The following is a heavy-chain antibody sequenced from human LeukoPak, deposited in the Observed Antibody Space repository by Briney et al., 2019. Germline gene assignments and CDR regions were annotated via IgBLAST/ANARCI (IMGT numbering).Heavy chain of an antibody. D-gene: IGHD1/OR15-1a*01. CDR3: ARNNDMDV. V-gene: IGHV3-7*03. CDR1: AFIFSGHW. CDR2: MNKDGSQK. Sequence: GGSLRLSCEGSAFIFSGHWMNWVRQAPGKGPEWVANMNKDGSQKYYVDSVKGRFTISRDTAKNSLYLQMNNLRVEDTALYYCARNNDMDVWGQGTTVIVSS. J-gene: IGHJ6*02.